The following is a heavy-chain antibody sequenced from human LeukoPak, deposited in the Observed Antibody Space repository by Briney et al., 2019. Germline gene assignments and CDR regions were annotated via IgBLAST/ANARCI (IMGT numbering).Heavy chain of an antibody. CDR1: GFTFSSYG. J-gene: IGHJ4*02. CDR3: VRAGAVAYYFDY. CDR2: ISSSSSYI. V-gene: IGHV3-21*01. Sequence: GGSLRLSCAASGFTFSSYGMNWVRQAPGKGLEWVSSISSSSSYIYYADSVKGRFTISRDNAKNSLYLQMNSLRAEDTAVYYCVRAGAVAYYFDYWGQGTLVTVSS. D-gene: IGHD2-8*02.